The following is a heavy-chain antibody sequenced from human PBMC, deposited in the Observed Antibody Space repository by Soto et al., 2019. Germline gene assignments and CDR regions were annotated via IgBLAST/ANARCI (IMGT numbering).Heavy chain of an antibody. J-gene: IGHJ5*02. V-gene: IGHV4-34*01. CDR1: GGSFSGYY. D-gene: IGHD1-7*01. CDR3: ASGAGTTYNWFDP. CDR2: INHSGST. Sequence: SETLSLTCAVYGGSFSGYYWSWIRQPPGKGLEWIGEINHSGSTNYNPSLKSRVTISVDTSKNQFSLKLSSVTAADTAVYHCASGAGTTYNWFDPWGQGTLVTVSS.